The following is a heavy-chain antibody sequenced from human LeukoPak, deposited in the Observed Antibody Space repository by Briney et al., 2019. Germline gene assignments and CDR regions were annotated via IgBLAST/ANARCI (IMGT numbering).Heavy chain of an antibody. V-gene: IGHV3-7*03. D-gene: IGHD1-14*01. CDR3: ARGGSRVTTAGTMDV. J-gene: IGHJ6*04. CDR1: GIRFSSYW. CDR2: IKQDGNEK. Sequence: HPGGSLRLSCAASGIRFSSYWMNWVRQSPGKGLEWVANIKQDGNEKYYVGSVKGRFTISRDNANNLLYLEMNSLRAEDTAIYYCARGGSRVTTAGTMDVWGLGTTVTVFS.